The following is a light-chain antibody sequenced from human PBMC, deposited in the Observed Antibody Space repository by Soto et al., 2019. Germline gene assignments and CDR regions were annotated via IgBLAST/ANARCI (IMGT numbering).Light chain of an antibody. CDR1: QPISDY. J-gene: IGKJ5*01. CDR2: GAS. V-gene: IGKV1-39*01. CDR3: QQSYRTPT. Sequence: DIQMTQSPSSLSASVGDRVTITCRTSQPISDYLNWYQQKPGKAPKLLIYGASTLQSGVPSRFSGSGSGTDYTLTISSLQPEDFATYYCQQSYRTPTFGQGTRLEIK.